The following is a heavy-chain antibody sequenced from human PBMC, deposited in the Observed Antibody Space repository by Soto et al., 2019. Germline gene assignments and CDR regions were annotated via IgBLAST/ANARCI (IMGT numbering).Heavy chain of an antibody. CDR1: GFTVSSNY. J-gene: IGHJ3*02. CDR3: ARVWKHDAFDI. Sequence: GRSLRLSCAASGFTVSSNYMSWVRQAPGKGLEWVSVIYSGGSTYYADSVKGRFTISRDNSKNTLYLQMNSLRAEDTAVYYCARVWKHDAFDIWGQGTMVTVSS. CDR2: IYSGGST. V-gene: IGHV3-53*01. D-gene: IGHD1-1*01.